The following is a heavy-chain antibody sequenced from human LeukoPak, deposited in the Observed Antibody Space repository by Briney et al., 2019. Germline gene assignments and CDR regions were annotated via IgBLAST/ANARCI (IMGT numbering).Heavy chain of an antibody. D-gene: IGHD3-16*02. J-gene: IGHJ6*03. CDR3: ARDLLGYNYYYMDV. CDR1: GFTFSSYW. Sequence: PGGSLRLSCAASGFTFSSYWMSWVRQAPGKGLECVANIKQDGSEKYYVDSVKGRFTISRDNAKKSLYLQMNSLRAEDTAVYYCARDLLGYNYYYMDVWGKGTTVTVSS. CDR2: IKQDGSEK. V-gene: IGHV3-7*01.